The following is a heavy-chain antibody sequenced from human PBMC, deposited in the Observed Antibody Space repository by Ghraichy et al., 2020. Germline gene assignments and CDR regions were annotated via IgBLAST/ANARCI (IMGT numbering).Heavy chain of an antibody. V-gene: IGHV4-61*01. J-gene: IGHJ4*02. Sequence: SETLSLTCTVSGGSVSSGSYYWSWIRQPPGKGLEWIGYIYYSGSTNYNPSLKSRVTISVDTSKNQFSLKLSSVTAADTAVYYCASVLSESSDIVVVPAAIDYWGQGTLVTVSS. CDR3: ASVLSESSDIVVVPAAIDY. D-gene: IGHD2-2*01. CDR1: GGSVSSGSYY. CDR2: IYYSGST.